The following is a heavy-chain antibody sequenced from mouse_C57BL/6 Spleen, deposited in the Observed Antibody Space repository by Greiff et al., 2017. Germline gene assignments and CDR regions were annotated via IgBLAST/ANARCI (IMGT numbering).Heavy chain of an antibody. V-gene: IGHV1-69*01. CDR3: TYGREGFAY. Sequence: QVQLQQPGAELVMPGASVKLSCKASGYTFTSYWMHWVKQRPGQGLEWIGEIDPSDSYTNYNQKFKGKSTLTVDKSSSTAYMQLSSLTSEDSADYYCTYGREGFAYWGQGTLVTVSA. J-gene: IGHJ3*01. CDR1: GYTFTSYW. D-gene: IGHD1-1*01. CDR2: IDPSDSYT.